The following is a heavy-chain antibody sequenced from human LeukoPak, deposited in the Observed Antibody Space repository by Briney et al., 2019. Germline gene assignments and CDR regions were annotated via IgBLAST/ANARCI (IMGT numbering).Heavy chain of an antibody. D-gene: IGHD2-2*01. CDR3: AITHCSSTSCYDYYYYYMDV. CDR1: GYTFTGYY. V-gene: IGHV1-2*02. CDR2: INPNSGGT. Sequence: GAPVKVSCKASGYTFTGYYMHWVRQAPGQGLEWMGWINPNSGGTNYAQKFQGRVTMTRDTSISTAYMELSRLRSDGTAVYYCAITHCSSTSCYDYYYYYMDVWGKGTTVTISS. J-gene: IGHJ6*03.